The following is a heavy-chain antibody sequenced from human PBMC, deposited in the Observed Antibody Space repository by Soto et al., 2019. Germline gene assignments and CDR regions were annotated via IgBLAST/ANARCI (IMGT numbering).Heavy chain of an antibody. D-gene: IGHD5-12*01. CDR2: ISGSGAGGRT. CDR3: ARGPEAYGYNQEGDAFDI. J-gene: IGHJ3*02. V-gene: IGHV3-23*01. Sequence: PGGSLILSCAASGFTFSSYAMTWVRQAPGKGLEWVSGISGSGAGGRTYYADFVKGRFTISRDNSKNTLYLQMNSLRAEDTAVYYCARGPEAYGYNQEGDAFDIWGQGTMVTVSS. CDR1: GFTFSSYA.